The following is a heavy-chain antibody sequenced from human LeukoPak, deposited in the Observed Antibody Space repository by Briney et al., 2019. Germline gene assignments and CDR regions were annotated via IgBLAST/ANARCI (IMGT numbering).Heavy chain of an antibody. Sequence: ASVKVSCKASGYTFTSYGISWVRQAPGQGLEWMGWISAYNGNTNYAQKLQGRVTMTTDTSTSTAYMELRSLRSDDPAVYYRSKDRGGARSCFLVFDIWGKGKMVTVS. CDR2: ISAYNGNT. CDR1: GYTFTSYG. D-gene: IGHD3-16*01. CDR3: SKDRGGARSCFLVFDI. J-gene: IGHJ3*02. V-gene: IGHV1-18*04.